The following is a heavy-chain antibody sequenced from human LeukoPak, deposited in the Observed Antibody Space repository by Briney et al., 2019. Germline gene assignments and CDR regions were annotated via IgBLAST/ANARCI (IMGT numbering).Heavy chain of an antibody. D-gene: IGHD3-10*01. CDR3: STDSGRSYFYFDF. J-gene: IGHJ4*02. CDR1: GFGLSILS. CDR2: LRPETGEP. V-gene: IGHV1-24*01. Sequence: ASVKASCKISGFGLSILSIHWMRQTPGKGLEWVGGLRPETGEPIYAQKFQGRVTMSEDTLTDTAYMDLRSLESEDTAVYYCSTDSGRSYFYFDFWGQGTLVTVSS.